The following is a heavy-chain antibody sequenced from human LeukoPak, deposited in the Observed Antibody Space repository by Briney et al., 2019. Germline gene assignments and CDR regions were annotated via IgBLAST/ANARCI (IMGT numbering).Heavy chain of an antibody. CDR1: GGSFSGYY. D-gene: IGHD6-19*01. CDR2: INHSGST. CDR3: ARMYGGYSSGFDY. V-gene: IGHV4-34*01. J-gene: IGHJ4*02. Sequence: SETQSLTCAVYGGSFSGYYWSWIRQPPGKGLEWIGEINHSGSTNYNPSLKSRVTISVDTSKNQFSLKLSSVTAADTAVYYCARMYGGYSSGFDYWGQGTLVTVSS.